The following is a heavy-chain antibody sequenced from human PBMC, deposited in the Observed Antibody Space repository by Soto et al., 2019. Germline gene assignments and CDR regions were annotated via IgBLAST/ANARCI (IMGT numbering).Heavy chain of an antibody. CDR1: GFTFRTYD. CDR3: VTGALGIGSYFAF. D-gene: IGHD1-26*01. J-gene: IGHJ4*02. CDR2: IGTTDDP. Sequence: EVQLVESGGGLVQPGGSLRLSCAASGFTFRTYDMHWVRQATGKGLEWVSTIGTTDDPYYSDSVRGRFPISREDAKYSLFLQMNSRGADDTGVYFCVTGALGIGSYFAFWGQGALVTVSS. V-gene: IGHV3-13*05.